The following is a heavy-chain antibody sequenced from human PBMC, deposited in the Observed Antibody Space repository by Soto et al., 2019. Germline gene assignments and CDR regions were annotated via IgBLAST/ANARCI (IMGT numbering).Heavy chain of an antibody. Sequence: LTCTVSGGSISSGGYYWSWIRQHPGKGLEWIGYIYYSGSTYYNPSLKSRVTISVDTSKNQFSLKLSSVTAADTAVYYCARADRTLYDSSGYYHYWGQGTLVTVSS. CDR3: ARADRTLYDSSGYYHY. CDR1: GGSISSGGYY. D-gene: IGHD3-22*01. CDR2: IYYSGST. V-gene: IGHV4-31*03. J-gene: IGHJ4*02.